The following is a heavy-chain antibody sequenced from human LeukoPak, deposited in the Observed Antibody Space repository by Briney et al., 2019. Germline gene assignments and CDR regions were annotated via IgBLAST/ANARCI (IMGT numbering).Heavy chain of an antibody. CDR1: GGSISTYY. V-gene: IGHV4-34*01. Sequence: PSETLSLTCTVSGGSISTYYWNWIRQPPGKGLEWIGEINHSGSTNYNPSLKSRVTISVDTSKNQFSLKLSSVTAADTAVYYCARGLNSNYPYYFDYWGQGTLVTVSS. D-gene: IGHD4-11*01. J-gene: IGHJ4*02. CDR2: INHSGST. CDR3: ARGLNSNYPYYFDY.